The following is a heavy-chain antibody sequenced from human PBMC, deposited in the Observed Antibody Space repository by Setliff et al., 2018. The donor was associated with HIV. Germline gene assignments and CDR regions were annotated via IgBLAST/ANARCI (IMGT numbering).Heavy chain of an antibody. CDR2: INHSGST. D-gene: IGHD3-3*01. CDR3: ARGTAYYNFWSGYSQDYYYYMDV. CDR1: GGSFSGYY. Sequence: TSETLSLTCAVYGGSFSGYYWSWIRQSPGKELEWIGEINHSGSTKYNPSLKSRVTISVDTSKNQFSLKLSSVTAADTAVYYCARGTAYYNFWSGYSQDYYYYMDVWGKGTTVTVSS. V-gene: IGHV4-34*01. J-gene: IGHJ6*03.